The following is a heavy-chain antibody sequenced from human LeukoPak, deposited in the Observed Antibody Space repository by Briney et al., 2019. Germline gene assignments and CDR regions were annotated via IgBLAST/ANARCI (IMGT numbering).Heavy chain of an antibody. CDR1: GGSISSSSYY. Sequence: SETLSLTCTVSGGSISSSSYYWGWICQPPGKGLEWIGSIYYSGSTYYNPSLKSRVTISVDTSKNQFSLKLSSVTAADTAVYYCARRGSGRYYTPPYFDYWGQGTLVTVSS. CDR3: ARRGSGRYYTPPYFDY. V-gene: IGHV4-39*01. D-gene: IGHD3-10*01. CDR2: IYYSGST. J-gene: IGHJ4*02.